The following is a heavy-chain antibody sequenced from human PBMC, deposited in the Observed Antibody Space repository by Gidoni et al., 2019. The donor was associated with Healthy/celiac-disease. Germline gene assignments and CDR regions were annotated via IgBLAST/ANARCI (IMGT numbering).Heavy chain of an antibody. V-gene: IGHV3-21*01. D-gene: IGHD1-26*01. CDR3: ARWGVGATPAAFDY. Sequence: EVQLVESGGGLVKPGGSLRLSCAASGFPFSSYSMNWVRQAPGKGLEWVSSISSSSSYIYYADSVKGRFTITRDHAKNSLYLQMNSRRAEDTAVYYCARWGVGATPAAFDYWGQGTLVTVSS. J-gene: IGHJ4*02. CDR2: ISSSSSYI. CDR1: GFPFSSYS.